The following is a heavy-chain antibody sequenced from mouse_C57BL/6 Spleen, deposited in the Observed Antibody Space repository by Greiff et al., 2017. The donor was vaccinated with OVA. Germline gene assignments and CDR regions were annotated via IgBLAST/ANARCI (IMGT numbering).Heavy chain of an antibody. CDR2: IWRCGST. CDR3: AKRIDDGYDGYFDV. D-gene: IGHD2-2*01. J-gene: IGHJ1*03. CDR1: GFSLTSYG. Sequence: VKLVESGPGLVQPSQSLSITCTVSGFSLTSYGVHWVRQSPGKGLEWLGLIWRCGSTDYNAAFMSRLIITKDNSKIQVIMKMNSLNADDTAISYSAKRIDDGYDGYFDVWGTGTTVTVSS. V-gene: IGHV2-5*01.